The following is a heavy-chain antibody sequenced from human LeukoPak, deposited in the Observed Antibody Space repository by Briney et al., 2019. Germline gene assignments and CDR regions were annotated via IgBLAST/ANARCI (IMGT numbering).Heavy chain of an antibody. CDR3: ARGLITGTTSVFDY. D-gene: IGHD1-20*01. V-gene: IGHV4-61*02. CDR1: GGSISSGSYY. J-gene: IGHJ4*02. CDR2: IYTSGST. Sequence: SETLSLTCTVSGGSISSGSYYWSWIRQPAGKGLEWIGRIYTSGSTNYNPSLKSRVTISVDTSKNQFSLKLSSVTAADTAVYYCARGLITGTTSVFDYWGQGTLVTVSS.